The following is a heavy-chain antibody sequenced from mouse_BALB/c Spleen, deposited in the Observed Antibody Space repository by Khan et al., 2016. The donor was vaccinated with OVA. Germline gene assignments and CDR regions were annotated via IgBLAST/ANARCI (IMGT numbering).Heavy chain of an antibody. D-gene: IGHD2-14*01. V-gene: IGHV1-4*01. J-gene: IGHJ4*01. Sequence: QIQLVQSGAELARPGASVRMSCKASGYTFTNNTMHWIKQRPGQGLEWIGYINPRSGYTNYNQNFKDKATLTADKSSSTAYMQLSSLTSEDSAVYYCARRTTGYTMDSWGQRTSVTVSS. CDR3: ARRTTGYTMDS. CDR2: INPRSGYT. CDR1: GYTFTNNT.